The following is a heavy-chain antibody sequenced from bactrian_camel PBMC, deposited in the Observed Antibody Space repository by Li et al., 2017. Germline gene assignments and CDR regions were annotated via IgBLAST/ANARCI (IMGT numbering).Heavy chain of an antibody. D-gene: IGHD2*01. CDR1: GSTAGRHC. V-gene: IGHV3-2*01. Sequence: VQLVESGGGSVRTGGSLTLSCSASGSTAGRHCMAWFRQYPGKEHESVASIRTGYPFNTRYHDSVQGRFTISRDRAKNTVYLEMNALKPGDTATYYCAAVCVGTCSGGYCYGRYNHWGQGTQVTVS. J-gene: IGHJ4*01. CDR2: IRTGYPFNT. CDR3: AAVCVGTCSGGYCYGRYNH.